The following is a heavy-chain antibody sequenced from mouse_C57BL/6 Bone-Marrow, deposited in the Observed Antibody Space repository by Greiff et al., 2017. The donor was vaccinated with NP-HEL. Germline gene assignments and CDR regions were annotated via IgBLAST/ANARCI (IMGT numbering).Heavy chain of an antibody. Sequence: EVKLVESGGGLVKPGGSLKLSCAASGFTFSSYAMSWVRQTPEKRLEWVATISDGGSYTYYPDNVKGRFTISRDNAKNNLYLQMSHLKSEDTAMYYCARDPGGYGSSYWYFDVWGTGTTVTVSS. CDR2: ISDGGSYT. CDR3: ARDPGGYGSSYWYFDV. D-gene: IGHD1-1*01. V-gene: IGHV5-4*01. CDR1: GFTFSSYA. J-gene: IGHJ1*03.